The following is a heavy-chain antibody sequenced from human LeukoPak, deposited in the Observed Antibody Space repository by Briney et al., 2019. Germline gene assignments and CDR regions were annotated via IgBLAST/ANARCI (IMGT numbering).Heavy chain of an antibody. CDR1: GDSVSSNSAA. CDR2: TYYRSKWYN. J-gene: IGHJ4*02. CDR3: ARETKLWFGELLPYYFDY. V-gene: IGHV6-1*01. Sequence: SQTLSLTCAISGDSVSSNSAAWNWIRQSPSRGLEWLGRTYYRSKWYNDYAVSVKSRITINPDTSKNQFSLQLNSVTPEDTAVYYCARETKLWFGELLPYYFDYWGQGTLVTVSS. D-gene: IGHD3-10*01.